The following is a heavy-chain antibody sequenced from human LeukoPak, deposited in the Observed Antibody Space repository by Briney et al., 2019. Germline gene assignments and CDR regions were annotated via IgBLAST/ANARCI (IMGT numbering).Heavy chain of an antibody. D-gene: IGHD3-10*01. CDR3: ARAGYYGSGRRRGFDP. J-gene: IGHJ5*02. V-gene: IGHV4-34*01. Sequence: SETLSLTCAVYGGSFSGYYWSWIRQPLGKGLEWIGEINHSGSTNYNPSLKSRVTISVDTSKNQFSLKLSSVTAADTAVYYCARAGYYGSGRRRGFDPWGQGTLVTVSS. CDR1: GGSFSGYY. CDR2: INHSGST.